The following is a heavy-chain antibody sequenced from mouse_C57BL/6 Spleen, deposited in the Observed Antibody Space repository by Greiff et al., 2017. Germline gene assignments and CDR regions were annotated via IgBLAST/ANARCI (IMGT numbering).Heavy chain of an antibody. J-gene: IGHJ4*01. CDR2: ISSGGDYI. V-gene: IGHV5-9-1*02. D-gene: IGHD2-4*01. CDR1: GFTFSSYA. Sequence: EVQVVESGEGLVKPGGSLKLSCAASGFTFSSYAMSWVRQTPEKRLEWVAYISSGGDYIYYADTVKGRFTISRDNARNTLYLQMSSLKSEDTAMYYCTRRDDYDDYYAMDYWGQGTSVTVSS. CDR3: TRRDDYDDYYAMDY.